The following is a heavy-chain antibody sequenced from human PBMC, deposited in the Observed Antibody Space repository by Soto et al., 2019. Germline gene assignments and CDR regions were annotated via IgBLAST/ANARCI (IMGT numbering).Heavy chain of an antibody. Sequence: EVQLLESGGVLVQPGGSLRLSCAASGFTFRSYVMSWVRQAPGKGLEWVAAVSGSGGSTYYADPVKGRFTISRDNSKNTLYLQMSSLRVEDTAIYYCAKSGRYTGYDFPLDSWGQGTLVTVSS. V-gene: IGHV3-23*01. CDR2: VSGSGGST. CDR1: GFTFRSYV. D-gene: IGHD5-12*01. J-gene: IGHJ4*02. CDR3: AKSGRYTGYDFPLDS.